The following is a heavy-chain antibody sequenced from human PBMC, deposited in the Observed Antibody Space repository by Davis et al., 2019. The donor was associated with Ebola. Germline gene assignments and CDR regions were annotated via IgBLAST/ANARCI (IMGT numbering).Heavy chain of an antibody. D-gene: IGHD2-15*01. J-gene: IGHJ4*02. V-gene: IGHV3-7*01. CDR3: VRDAGWQRLDN. CDR1: GFTFTSFW. Sequence: GESLKISCAASGFTFTSFWMTWVRQAPGKGLEWVAHIKQDGSQKYYVDSVKGRFTISRDNAQTSLSLQMNSLRVEDTAIYYCVRDAGWQRLDNWGQGTLVTVSS. CDR2: IKQDGSQK.